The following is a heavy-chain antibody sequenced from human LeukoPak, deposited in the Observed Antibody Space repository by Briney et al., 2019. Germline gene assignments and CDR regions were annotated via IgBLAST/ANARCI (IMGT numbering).Heavy chain of an antibody. Sequence: SETLSLTCTVSGGSISSYYWSWIRQPPGKGLEWIGYIYYSGSTNYNPSLKSRVTISVDTSKNQFSLKLSSVTAADTAVYYCARHGAKRYYGRERPFDPWGQGTLVTVSS. J-gene: IGHJ5*02. CDR2: IYYSGST. CDR3: ARHGAKRYYGRERPFDP. CDR1: GGSISSYY. V-gene: IGHV4-59*08. D-gene: IGHD3-10*01.